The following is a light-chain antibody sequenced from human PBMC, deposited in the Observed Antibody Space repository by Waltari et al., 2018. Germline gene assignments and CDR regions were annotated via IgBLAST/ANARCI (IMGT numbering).Light chain of an antibody. V-gene: IGLV2-23*02. CDR1: SSDIGAYNF. CDR3: CSYAGPNLPVL. Sequence: QPALSQPASVSGSPGQSITIPCSGTSSDIGAYNFVSWYQQHPGKAPKIVIYEVTERPSGVSNRVAGSKSGNTASLTIAGLQAEDEADYYCCSYAGPNLPVLFGGGTRLNVL. CDR2: EVT. J-gene: IGLJ2*01.